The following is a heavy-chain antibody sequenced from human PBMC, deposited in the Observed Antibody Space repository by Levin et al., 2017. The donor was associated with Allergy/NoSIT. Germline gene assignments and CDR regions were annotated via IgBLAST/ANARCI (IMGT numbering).Heavy chain of an antibody. J-gene: IGHJ4*02. D-gene: IGHD3-10*01. CDR1: GFTFSNAW. CDR3: TTDLWFGELLYPN. V-gene: IGHV3-15*01. CDR2: IKSKTAGETT. Sequence: GESLKISCAASGFTFSNAWMSWVRQAPGKGLEWVGRIKSKTAGETTDYAAPVKGRFTVSRDDSKTTLFLQMNSLKPEDTAVNNCTTDLWFGELLYPNWGQGTLVTVSS.